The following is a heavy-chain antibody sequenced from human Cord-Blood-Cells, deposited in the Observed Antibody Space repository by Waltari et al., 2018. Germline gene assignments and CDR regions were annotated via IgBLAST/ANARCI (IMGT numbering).Heavy chain of an antibody. J-gene: IGHJ6*02. V-gene: IGHV1-69*06. Sequence: QVQLVQPGAEVKKPGSSVRVSCKAYGGTFSSYPISWVRQAPAQGLEWMGGINPIFGTANYAQKCQGRVTITADKSTSTAYMELSSRRSEDTVVYYGAGVGTTPRYYYYGMDVWGQGTTVTVSS. CDR3: AGVGTTPRYYYYGMDV. CDR1: GGTFSSYP. D-gene: IGHD7-27*01. CDR2: INPIFGTA.